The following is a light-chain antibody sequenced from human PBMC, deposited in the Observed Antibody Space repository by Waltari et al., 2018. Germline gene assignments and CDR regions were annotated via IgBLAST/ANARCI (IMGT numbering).Light chain of an antibody. J-gene: IGKJ4*02. Sequence: DIQMTQSPSTLSASVGDRVTITCRASQSIPRWLAWYQQKPGKAPKLLIYKASILESGVPSRFSGGGSGTEFTLPISSLQPDDFATYYCQHYDSYSATFGRGTKVEIK. CDR3: QHYDSYSAT. V-gene: IGKV1-5*03. CDR1: QSIPRW. CDR2: KAS.